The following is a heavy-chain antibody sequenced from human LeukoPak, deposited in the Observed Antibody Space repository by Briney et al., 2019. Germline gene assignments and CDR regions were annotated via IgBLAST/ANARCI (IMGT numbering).Heavy chain of an antibody. D-gene: IGHD2-2*01. CDR1: GGSISSGGYY. V-gene: IGHV4-31*03. CDR2: ISYSGST. CDR3: ATLGYCSSTSCSLDYFDY. J-gene: IGHJ4*02. Sequence: SETLSLTCTVSGGSISSGGYYWSWIRQHPGKGLEWIGYISYSGSTDYNPSLKSRLTISIDTSKNQFSLRLTSVTAADTAVYYCATLGYCSSTSCSLDYFDYWGQGTLVTVSS.